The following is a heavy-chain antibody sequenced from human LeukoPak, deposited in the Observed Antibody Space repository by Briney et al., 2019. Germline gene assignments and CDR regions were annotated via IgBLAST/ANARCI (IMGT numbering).Heavy chain of an antibody. J-gene: IGHJ4*02. D-gene: IGHD1-26*01. CDR1: GGTFTSYG. CDR2: ISAYNGNT. Sequence: ASEKVSCKASGGTFTSYGISWVRQAPGQGLEWMGWISAYNGNTNYAQKLQGRVTMTTDTSTSTAYMELRSLRSDDTAVYYCARDLAGPVRSKPMPGVDLVGATPDFDYWGQGTLVTVSS. CDR3: ARDLAGPVRSKPMPGVDLVGATPDFDY. V-gene: IGHV1-18*01.